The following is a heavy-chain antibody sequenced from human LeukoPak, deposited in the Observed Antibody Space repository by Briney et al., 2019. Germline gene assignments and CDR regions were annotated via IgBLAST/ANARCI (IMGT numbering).Heavy chain of an antibody. CDR1: TDSTNTYY. CDR2: IYQTGST. Sequence: PSETLSLTCSVSTDSTNTYYWSWIRQSPGKGLEWIGHIYQTGSTDCSPSFRSRVTISIDMSKKEFSLKLTSVTVADTAMYYCVRLRWELMAPYFDHWGQGAFVIVSS. V-gene: IGHV4-59*01. CDR3: VRLRWELMAPYFDH. D-gene: IGHD1-26*01. J-gene: IGHJ4*02.